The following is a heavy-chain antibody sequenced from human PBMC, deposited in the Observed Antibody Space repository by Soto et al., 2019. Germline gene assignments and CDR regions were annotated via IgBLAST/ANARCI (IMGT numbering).Heavy chain of an antibody. CDR1: GGSISSYY. J-gene: IGHJ4*02. CDR3: ARTPRACYLYYFDY. D-gene: IGHD1-26*01. V-gene: IGHV4-59*01. Sequence: QVQLQESGPGLVKPSETLSLTCTVSGGSISSYYWSWIRQPPGKGLEWIGYIYYSGSTNYNPSLKSRVTMSIDTSKSQFSLKLSSVTAADTAVDYCARTPRACYLYYFDYWGQGTLVTVSS. CDR2: IYYSGST.